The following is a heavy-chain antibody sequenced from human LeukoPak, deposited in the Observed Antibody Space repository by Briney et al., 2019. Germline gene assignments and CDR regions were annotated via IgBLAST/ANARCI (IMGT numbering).Heavy chain of an antibody. CDR1: GFTFSSYG. V-gene: IGHV3-33*01. Sequence: GGSLRLSCAASGFTFSSYGMHWVRQAPGKGLEGVAVIWYGGSNKYYADSVKGRFTISRDNSKNTLYVQMNSLRAEDTAVYYCARGKYYYDSSGYYYGDLLYYFDYWGQGTLVTVSS. CDR3: ARGKYYYDSSGYYYGDLLYYFDY. D-gene: IGHD3-22*01. CDR2: IWYGGSNK. J-gene: IGHJ4*02.